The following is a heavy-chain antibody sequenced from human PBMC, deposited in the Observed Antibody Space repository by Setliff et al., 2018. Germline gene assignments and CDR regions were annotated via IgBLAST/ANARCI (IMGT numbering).Heavy chain of an antibody. CDR3: VKDQGVGATTVDY. CDR2: ISGSGSRT. V-gene: IGHV3-23*01. CDR1: GFTFSSYV. Sequence: PGESLKISCAASGFTFSSYVMNWVRQAPGKGLEWVSAISGSGSRTYYADSVRGLFTISRDNSKNALYLQMNSLRAEDTAVYYCVKDQGVGATTVDYWGQGTLVTVSS. J-gene: IGHJ4*02. D-gene: IGHD1-26*01.